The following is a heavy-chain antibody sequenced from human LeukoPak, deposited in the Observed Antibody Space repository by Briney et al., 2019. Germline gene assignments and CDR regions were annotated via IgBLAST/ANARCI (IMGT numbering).Heavy chain of an antibody. V-gene: IGHV3-7*03. J-gene: IGHJ4*02. Sequence: GGSLRLSCAASGFSFSGYWMTWVRQAPGKGLEWVANIKEDGSEKYYADFAKGRFTISRDNAKNSLDLQMNSLRAEDTAVYYCARRGSTDYWGQGTLVTVSS. CDR1: GFSFSGYW. CDR3: ARRGSTDY. D-gene: IGHD2/OR15-2a*01. CDR2: IKEDGSEK.